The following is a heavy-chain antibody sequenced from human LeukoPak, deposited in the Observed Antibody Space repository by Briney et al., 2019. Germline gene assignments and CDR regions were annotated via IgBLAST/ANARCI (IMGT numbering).Heavy chain of an antibody. V-gene: IGHV5-51*01. CDR3: ARPPVSSGSPYDAFDI. Sequence: GESLKISCKGSGYSFTSYWIGWVRQMPGKGLEWMGIIYPGDSDTRYSPSFQGQVTISADKSISTAYLQWSSLKASDTAMYYCARPPVSSGSPYDAFDIWGQGTMVTVSS. J-gene: IGHJ3*02. D-gene: IGHD3-10*01. CDR2: IYPGDSDT. CDR1: GYSFTSYW.